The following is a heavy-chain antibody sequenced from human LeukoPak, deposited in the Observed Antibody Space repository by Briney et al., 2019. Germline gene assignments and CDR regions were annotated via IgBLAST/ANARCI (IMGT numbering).Heavy chain of an antibody. Sequence: PGGSLRLSCAASGFTFSSYWMSWVRQAPGKGLEWVANIKKDGSEKYYVDSVKGRFTISRDNAKNSLYLQMNSLRAEDAAVYYCAREVYCSGGRCYSLGWFDSWGQGNLVTVSS. CDR1: GFTFSSYW. CDR3: AREVYCSGGRCYSLGWFDS. V-gene: IGHV3-7*01. CDR2: IKKDGSEK. J-gene: IGHJ5*01. D-gene: IGHD2-15*01.